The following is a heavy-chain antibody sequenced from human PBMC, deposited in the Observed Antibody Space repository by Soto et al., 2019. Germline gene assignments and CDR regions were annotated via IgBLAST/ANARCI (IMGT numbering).Heavy chain of an antibody. J-gene: IGHJ6*02. CDR1: GGTFSSYA. CDR2: IIPIFGTA. Sequence: GASVKVSCKASGGTFSSYAISWVRQAPGQELEWMGGIIPIFGTANYAQKFQGRVTITADESTSTAYMELSSLRSEDTAVYYCARVGDCSSTSCYYYYYYGMDVWGQGTTVTVSS. D-gene: IGHD2-2*01. V-gene: IGHV1-69*13. CDR3: ARVGDCSSTSCYYYYYYGMDV.